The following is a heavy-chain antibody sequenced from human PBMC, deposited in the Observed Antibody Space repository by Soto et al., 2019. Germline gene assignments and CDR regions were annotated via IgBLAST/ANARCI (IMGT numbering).Heavy chain of an antibody. J-gene: IGHJ4*02. D-gene: IGHD6-6*01. CDR3: ARATHNRSYDFDF. CDR2: IGSSGSTI. CDR1: GFTFSRFE. Sequence: EVQLVESGGGLVQPGGSLRLSCAASGFTFSRFEMNWVRQAPGKGLEWVSKIGSSGSTIWYADSVKGRFTISRDNAGNSLYLQLNSLRGDDTALYYCARATHNRSYDFDFWGQGTLVTVSS. V-gene: IGHV3-48*03.